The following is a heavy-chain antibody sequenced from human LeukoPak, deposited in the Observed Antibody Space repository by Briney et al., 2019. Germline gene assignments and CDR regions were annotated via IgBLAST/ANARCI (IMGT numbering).Heavy chain of an antibody. CDR1: GFTFSSYG. J-gene: IGHJ4*02. V-gene: IGHV3-33*01. Sequence: GGSLRLSCEASGFTFSSYGMHWVRQAPGKGLEWVALIWYDGSNKYYADSVKGRFTISRDNSKNTLYLQMNSLRADDTAVNYCARVVASGGSYYFDYWGQGTLVTVSS. D-gene: IGHD2-15*01. CDR2: IWYDGSNK. CDR3: ARVVASGGSYYFDY.